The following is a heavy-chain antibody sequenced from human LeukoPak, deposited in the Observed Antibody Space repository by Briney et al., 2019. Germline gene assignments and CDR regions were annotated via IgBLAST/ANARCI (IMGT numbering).Heavy chain of an antibody. D-gene: IGHD1-26*01. CDR2: IYYSGST. J-gene: IGHJ2*01. CDR3: AREVERWYFDL. Sequence: SETLSLTCTVSGGSINSGGYSWSWIRQHPGKGLEWIGYIYYSGSTYYNPSLKSRVSISVDTSKNQFSLKLSSVTAADTAVYYCAREVERWYFDLWGRGTLVTVSS. V-gene: IGHV4-31*03. CDR1: GGSINSGGYS.